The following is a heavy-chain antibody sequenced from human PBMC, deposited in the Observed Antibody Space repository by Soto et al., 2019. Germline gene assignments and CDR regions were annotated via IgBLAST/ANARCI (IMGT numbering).Heavy chain of an antibody. CDR1: GFTFSYYT. Sequence: GGSLRLSCAASGFTFSYYTMHWVRQAPGKGLEWVTVTSSDGNIKYYADSVKGRFTISRDNSKNTLYLQMNSLGPEDTAVYYCARDTQIGAPDYFDYWGQGTLVTVS. D-gene: IGHD3-16*01. J-gene: IGHJ4*02. V-gene: IGHV3-30-3*01. CDR3: ARDTQIGAPDYFDY. CDR2: TSSDGNIK.